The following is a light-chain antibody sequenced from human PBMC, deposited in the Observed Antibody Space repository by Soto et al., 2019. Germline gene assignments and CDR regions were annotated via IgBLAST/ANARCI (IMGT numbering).Light chain of an antibody. CDR3: LQRSDWPWT. CDR2: DAS. CDR1: QSVRSY. Sequence: EIVLTQSPATLSLSPGERATLSCRASQSVRSYLAWYQQKPGPAPRLLIYDASNRATGIPARFTGSGSGTDFTLTISSLEPEDFAVYYCLQRSDWPWTFGQGTKVEFK. J-gene: IGKJ1*01. V-gene: IGKV3-11*01.